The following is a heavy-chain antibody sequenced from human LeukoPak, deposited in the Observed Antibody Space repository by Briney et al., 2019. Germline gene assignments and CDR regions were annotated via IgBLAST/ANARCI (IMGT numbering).Heavy chain of an antibody. D-gene: IGHD6-19*01. V-gene: IGHV3-53*05. Sequence: GGSLRLSCAASEFSVGSNYMTWVRQAPGKGLEWVSLIYSGGSTYYADSVKGRFTISRDNFKNTLYLQMGSLRAEDMAVYYCARRGIAVAATDYWGQGTLVTVSS. J-gene: IGHJ4*02. CDR2: IYSGGST. CDR3: ARRGIAVAATDY. CDR1: EFSVGSNY.